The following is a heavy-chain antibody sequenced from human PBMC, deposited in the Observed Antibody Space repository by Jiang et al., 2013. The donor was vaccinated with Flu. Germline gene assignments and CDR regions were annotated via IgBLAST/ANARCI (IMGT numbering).Heavy chain of an antibody. CDR2: ISGNGNRT. V-gene: IGHV3-23*01. J-gene: IGHJ6*02. Sequence: VQLLESGGGLVQPGGSLRLSCAASGFTFSRSAMSWVRQAPGKGLEWVSGISGNGNRTYYADSVKGRYTISRDNPRNTLYLQVNSVKVDDTGLFYCAKGLYADGLDVWGQGTTVTVSS. CDR1: GFTFSRSA. CDR3: AKGLYADGLDV. D-gene: IGHD2-8*01.